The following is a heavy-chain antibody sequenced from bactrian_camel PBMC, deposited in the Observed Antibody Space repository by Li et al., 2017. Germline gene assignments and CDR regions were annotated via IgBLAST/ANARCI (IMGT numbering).Heavy chain of an antibody. CDR2: FDGTT. CDR1: GYTYDRFC. D-gene: IGHD5*01. V-gene: IGHV3S26*01. J-gene: IGHJ6*01. CDR3: AADVARTPRFAGAGLGTTADYGY. Sequence: HVQLVESGGGSVQAGGSLRLSCASSGYTYDRFCMAWFRQALGKEREKVATFDGTTRYADSVKDRFTIFKDNAKNTLYLQMNSLKPEDTAMYYCAADVARTPRFAGAGLGTTADYGYWGQGTQVTVS.